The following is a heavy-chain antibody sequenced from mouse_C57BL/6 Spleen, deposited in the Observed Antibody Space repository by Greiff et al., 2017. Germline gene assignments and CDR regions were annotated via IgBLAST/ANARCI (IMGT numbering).Heavy chain of an antibody. CDR2: IDPKSGGT. CDR1: GYTFTSYW. D-gene: IGHD1-1*01. Sequence: QVQLQQPGAELVKPGASVKLSCKASGYTFTSYWMHWVKQRPGRGLEWIGRIDPKSGGTKYNEKFKSKATLTVDKPSSTAYMQLSSLTSEDSAVYYCAREKHYGGSFDFGGWGQGTTLTVAS. V-gene: IGHV1-72*01. CDR3: AREKHYGGSFDFGG. J-gene: IGHJ2*01.